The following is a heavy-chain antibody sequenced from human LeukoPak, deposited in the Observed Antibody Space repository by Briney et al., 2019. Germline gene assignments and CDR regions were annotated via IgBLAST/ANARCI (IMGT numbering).Heavy chain of an antibody. CDR2: IYYSGST. V-gene: IGHV4-59*08. CDR1: DGSSSSSS. CDR3: ARRSRGAAAGTAWFDP. D-gene: IGHD6-13*01. Sequence: PSETLSLTCTVSDGSSSSSSWNWIRQSPDKGLEWIGYIYYSGSTKYNPSLESRVTISVDTSKNQFSLKLSSVTAADTAGYYCARRSRGAAAGTAWFDPWGQGTLVTVSS. J-gene: IGHJ5*02.